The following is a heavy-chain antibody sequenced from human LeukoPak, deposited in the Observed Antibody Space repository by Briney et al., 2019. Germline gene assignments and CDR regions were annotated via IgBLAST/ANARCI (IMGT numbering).Heavy chain of an antibody. D-gene: IGHD3-3*01. CDR2: IRYDGSTT. CDR3: AKIAVVITLDAFDI. Sequence: GGSLRLSCEASGFTFRTFGMHWVRQAPGKGLEWVAFIRYDGSTTYYADSVKGRFTISRDNSKNTLYLQMNSLRAEDTAVYYCAKIAVVITLDAFDIWGQGTMVTVSS. V-gene: IGHV3-30*02. J-gene: IGHJ3*02. CDR1: GFTFRTFG.